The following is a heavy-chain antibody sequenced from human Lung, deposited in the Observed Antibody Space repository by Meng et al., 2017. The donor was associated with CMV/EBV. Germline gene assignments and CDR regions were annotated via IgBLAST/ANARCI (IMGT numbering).Heavy chain of an antibody. V-gene: IGHV3-48*04. J-gene: IGHJ4*02. CDR3: ARSLFDSNDPFDF. Sequence: GGSXRLXCAASGFTFSSYTMNWVRQAPGKGLEWVSYISNTGSVKHYADFLRGRFTVSRDNAKNSLYLQMTSPRADDTAVYYCARSLFDSNDPFDFWGQGTVVTVSS. D-gene: IGHD3-22*01. CDR2: ISNTGSVK. CDR1: GFTFSSYT.